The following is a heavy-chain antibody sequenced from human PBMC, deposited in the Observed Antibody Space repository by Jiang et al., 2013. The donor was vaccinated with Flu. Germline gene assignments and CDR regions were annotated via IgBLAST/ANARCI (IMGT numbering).Heavy chain of an antibody. Sequence: PRKGREWIGISITVGAPTYNPSLKSRVTISVDTSKNQFSLKLSSVTAADTAVYYCARATDYYDSSGYTTNNWFDPWGQGTLVTVSS. J-gene: IGHJ5*02. CDR2: SITVGAP. V-gene: IGHV4-59*01. D-gene: IGHD3-22*01. CDR3: ARATDYYDSSGYTTNNWFDP.